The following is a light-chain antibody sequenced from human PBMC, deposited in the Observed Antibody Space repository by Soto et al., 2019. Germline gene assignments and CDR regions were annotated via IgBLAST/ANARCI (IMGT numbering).Light chain of an antibody. Sequence: QSVLTQPASVSGSPGQSITISCTGISSDVGGYNYVSWYQQHPGKAPKVIIYDVSYRPSGVSNRFSGSKSGNTASRTISGLQAEDEADYYCSSYTSSSTVFGGGTKLTVL. V-gene: IGLV2-14*01. J-gene: IGLJ2*01. CDR3: SSYTSSSTV. CDR2: DVS. CDR1: SSDVGGYNY.